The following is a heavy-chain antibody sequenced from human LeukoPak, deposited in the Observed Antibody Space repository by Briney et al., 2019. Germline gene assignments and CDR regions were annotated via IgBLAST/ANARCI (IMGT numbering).Heavy chain of an antibody. CDR3: ASLPLWFGELDWFDP. J-gene: IGHJ5*02. Sequence: GGSLRLSCAASGFTFSSYEMNWVRQAPGKGLEWVSYISSSGSTIYYADSVKGRFTISRDNAKNSLYLQMNSLRAEDTAVYYCASLPLWFGELDWFDPWGQGTLVTVSS. V-gene: IGHV3-48*03. CDR1: GFTFSSYE. D-gene: IGHD3-10*01. CDR2: ISSSGSTI.